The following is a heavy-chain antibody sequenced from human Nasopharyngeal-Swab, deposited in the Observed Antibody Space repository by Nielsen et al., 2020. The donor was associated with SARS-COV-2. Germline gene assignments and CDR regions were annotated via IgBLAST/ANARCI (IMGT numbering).Heavy chain of an antibody. CDR3: AKDLRGPYCF. Sequence: GGSLRLSCVTSGYSFRTYGMSWVRQAPGKGLEWVAAIIGSGDISGSGGTTYYADSVKGRFTISRDNPKNTLSLQMNSLRAEDTAVYYCAKDLRGPYCFWGQGTLVTVSS. J-gene: IGHJ4*02. V-gene: IGHV3-23*01. CDR2: IIGSGDISGSGGTT. D-gene: IGHD2-8*02. CDR1: GYSFRTYG.